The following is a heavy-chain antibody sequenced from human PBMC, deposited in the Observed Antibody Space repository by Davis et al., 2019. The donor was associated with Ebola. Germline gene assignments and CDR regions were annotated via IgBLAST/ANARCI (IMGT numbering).Heavy chain of an antibody. J-gene: IGHJ4*02. Sequence: PGGSLRLSCAASGFTFSGFWMSWVRQAPGKGLEWVANIKQDGSEKYYVDSVKGRFTISRDNAKNSLYLQMNSLRDEDTAVYYCATVRRGYSYGHFDYWGQGTLVTVSS. D-gene: IGHD5-18*01. CDR1: GFTFSGFW. CDR3: ATVRRGYSYGHFDY. CDR2: IKQDGSEK. V-gene: IGHV3-7*01.